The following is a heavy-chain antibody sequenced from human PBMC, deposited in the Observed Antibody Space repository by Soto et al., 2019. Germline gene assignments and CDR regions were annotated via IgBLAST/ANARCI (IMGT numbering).Heavy chain of an antibody. J-gene: IGHJ6*02. CDR2: IYYSGST. D-gene: IGHD3-10*01. Sequence: SETLSLTCTVSGGSISSSSYYWGWIRQPPGKGLEWIVSIYYSGSTYYNPSLKSRVTISVDTSKSQFSLKLSSVTAADTAVYYCARALWFGESSSPYYYYGMDVWGQGTTVTVSS. CDR1: GGSISSSSYY. V-gene: IGHV4-39*01. CDR3: ARALWFGESSSPYYYYGMDV.